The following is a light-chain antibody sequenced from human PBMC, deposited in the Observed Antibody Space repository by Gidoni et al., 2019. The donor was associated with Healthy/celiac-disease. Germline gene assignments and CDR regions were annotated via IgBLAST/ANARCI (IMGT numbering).Light chain of an antibody. CDR3: CSYAGSSTLADVV. CDR1: SSDGGSYNL. V-gene: IGLV2-23*01. Sequence: QSDRTQPASVSGSPGQSITISCTGTSSDGGSYNLVSWYQQHPGKAPKLMIYEGSKRPSGVSNRFSGSKSGNTASLTISGLQAEDEADYYCCSYAGSSTLADVVFGGGTKLTVL. J-gene: IGLJ2*01. CDR2: EGS.